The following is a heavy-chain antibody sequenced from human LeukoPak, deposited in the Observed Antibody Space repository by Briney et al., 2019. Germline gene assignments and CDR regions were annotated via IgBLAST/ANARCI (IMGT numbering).Heavy chain of an antibody. CDR1: GFTFSSYS. Sequence: PGGSLRLSCAASGFTFSSYSMNWVRQAPGKGLEWVSSISSSSSYIYYADSVKGRFTISRDNAKNPLYLQMNSLRAEDTAVYYCARDQSTSDAFDIWGQGTMVTVSS. J-gene: IGHJ3*02. CDR3: ARDQSTSDAFDI. V-gene: IGHV3-21*01. CDR2: ISSSSSYI.